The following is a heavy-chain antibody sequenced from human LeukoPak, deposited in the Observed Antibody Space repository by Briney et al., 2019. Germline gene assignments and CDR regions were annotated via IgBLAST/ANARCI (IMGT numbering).Heavy chain of an antibody. CDR2: INHSGST. CDR1: GGSFSGYY. V-gene: IGHV4-34*01. CDR3: ARERREQLLPPYTRLVTYFDY. Sequence: ASETLSLTCAVYGGSFSGYYWSWIRQPPGKGLEWIGEINHSGSTNYNPSLKSRVTISVDTSKNQLSLKLRSVTAADTAVYYCARERREQLLPPYTRLVTYFDYWGQGTLVTVSS. D-gene: IGHD1-26*01. J-gene: IGHJ4*02.